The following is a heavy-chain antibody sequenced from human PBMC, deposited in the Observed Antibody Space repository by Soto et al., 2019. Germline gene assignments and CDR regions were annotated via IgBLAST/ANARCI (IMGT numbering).Heavy chain of an antibody. CDR3: ARGPSLWLNSGWYGDDAFDI. CDR1: GYTFTGYY. D-gene: IGHD6-19*01. V-gene: IGHV1-2*04. Sequence: ASVKVSCKASGYTFTGYYMHWVRQAPGQGLEWMGWINPNSGGTNYAQKFQGWVTMTRDTSISTAYMELSRLRSDDTAVYYCARGPSLWLNSGWYGDDAFDIWGQGTMVTVSS. J-gene: IGHJ3*02. CDR2: INPNSGGT.